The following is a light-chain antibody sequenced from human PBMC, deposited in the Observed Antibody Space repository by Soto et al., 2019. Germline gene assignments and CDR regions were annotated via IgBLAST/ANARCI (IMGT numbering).Light chain of an antibody. CDR2: WAS. V-gene: IGKV4-1*01. CDR3: QQYYSTPYT. Sequence: EIVLTQSPDTLSLSPGERATLSCRASQNLSTTFLAWYQQKPGQPPKVLIYWASNRESGVPDRFSGSGSGTDFTLTISSLQAEDVAVYYCQQYYSTPYTFGQGTKLEIK. CDR1: QNLSTTF. J-gene: IGKJ2*01.